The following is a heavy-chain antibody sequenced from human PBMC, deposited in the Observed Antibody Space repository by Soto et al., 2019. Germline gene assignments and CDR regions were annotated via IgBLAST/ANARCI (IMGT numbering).Heavy chain of an antibody. Sequence: SETLSLTCAVYGGSFSGYYWSWIRQPPGKGLEWIGEINHSGSTNYNPSLKSRVTISTDTSKNQFSLLLSSVTAADTAVYYCAREEVPQWFTKGYYGVDVWGQGTTVTVSS. J-gene: IGHJ6*02. CDR2: INHSGST. CDR3: AREEVPQWFTKGYYGVDV. CDR1: GGSFSGYY. V-gene: IGHV4-34*01. D-gene: IGHD2-8*01.